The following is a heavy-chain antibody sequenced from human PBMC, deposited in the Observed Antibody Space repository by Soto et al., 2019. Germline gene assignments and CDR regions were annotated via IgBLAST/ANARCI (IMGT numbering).Heavy chain of an antibody. V-gene: IGHV1-58*02. D-gene: IGHD3-10*01. CDR2: IVACSGNT. CDR3: AAAGYYGSGSSH. J-gene: IGHJ4*02. CDR1: GYTFTSYG. Sequence: SVNVSCKASGYTFTSYGISWVRQAPGQRLEWIGWIVACSGNTNYAQKFQGRVTITRDMSTSTAYMELSSLRSEDTAVYYCAAAGYYGSGSSHWGQGTLVTVSS.